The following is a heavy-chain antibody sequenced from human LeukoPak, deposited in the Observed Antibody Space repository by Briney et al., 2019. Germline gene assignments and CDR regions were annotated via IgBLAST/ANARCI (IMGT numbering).Heavy chain of an antibody. J-gene: IGHJ4*02. CDR1: GFTFIDYD. CDR3: ARGGIQVSGIDEFDY. CDR2: IGIRGDT. D-gene: IGHD6-19*01. V-gene: IGHV3-13*01. Sequence: GGSLRLSCAASGFTFIDYDMHWVRRVIGKGLEWVSAIGIRGDTHYSGSVKGRFTISRENAESSLYLQMNSLRAEDTAVYYCARGGIQVSGIDEFDYRGQGTLVTVSS.